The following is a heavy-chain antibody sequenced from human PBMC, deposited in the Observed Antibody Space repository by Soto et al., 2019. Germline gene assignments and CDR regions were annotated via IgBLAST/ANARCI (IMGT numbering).Heavy chain of an antibody. J-gene: IGHJ4*02. Sequence: EVQLLESGGGLVQPGGSLRLSCAASGFTFSNYAMIWVRQAPGKGLEWVSGITGSVDSTYYADSVKGRFTISRDNSKNTLYPQMNSLRAEDTAIYYCARRGYYHDGSSPTIDYWGQGTLVTVSS. D-gene: IGHD3-22*01. CDR1: GFTFSNYA. CDR2: ITGSVDST. CDR3: ARRGYYHDGSSPTIDY. V-gene: IGHV3-23*01.